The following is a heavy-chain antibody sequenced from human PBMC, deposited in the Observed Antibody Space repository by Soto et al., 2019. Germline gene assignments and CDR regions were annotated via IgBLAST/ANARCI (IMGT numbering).Heavy chain of an antibody. D-gene: IGHD2-2*01. V-gene: IGHV1-18*01. CDR1: GYTFTSYG. CDR3: ARPVYCSSTSCYWFDP. Sequence: QVQLVQSGAEVKKPGASVKVSCKASGYTFTSYGISWVRQAPGQGLEWMGWISAYNGNTNYAQKLQGRVTMTTDTSTSTAYRELRSLRSDDTAVYYCARPVYCSSTSCYWFDPWGQGTLVTVSS. CDR2: ISAYNGNT. J-gene: IGHJ5*02.